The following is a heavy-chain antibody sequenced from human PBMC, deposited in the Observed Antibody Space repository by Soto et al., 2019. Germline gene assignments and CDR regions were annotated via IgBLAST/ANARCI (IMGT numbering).Heavy chain of an antibody. V-gene: IGHV3-48*01. CDR3: ARARLKDFWSGYYLDV. Sequence: GGSLRLSCAASGFTFSSYSMNWVRQAPGKGLEWVSYISSSSSTIYYADSVKGRFTISRDNAKNSLYLQMNSLRAEDTAVYYCARARLKDFWSGYYLDVWGKGTTVTVSS. CDR2: ISSSSSTI. D-gene: IGHD3-3*01. J-gene: IGHJ6*03. CDR1: GFTFSSYS.